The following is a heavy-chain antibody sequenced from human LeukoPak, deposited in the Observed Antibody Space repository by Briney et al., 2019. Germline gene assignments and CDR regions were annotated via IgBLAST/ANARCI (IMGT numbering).Heavy chain of an antibody. D-gene: IGHD3-10*01. CDR3: AKDAGSEIYYPFLGWRFDL. CDR2: ISISGDTT. Sequence: GGSLRLSCVASGFTFSSHAMTWVRQAPGKGLEWVSAISISGDTTYYADAVKGRFTISRDNSKNTLYLQMNSLKPEDTAVYFCAKDAGSEIYYPFLGWRFDLWGRGTVVIVSS. V-gene: IGHV3-23*01. CDR1: GFTFSSHA. J-gene: IGHJ2*01.